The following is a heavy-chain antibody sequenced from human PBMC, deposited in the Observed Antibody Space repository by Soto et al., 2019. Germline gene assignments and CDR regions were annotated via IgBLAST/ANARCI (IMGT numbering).Heavy chain of an antibody. CDR3: VREPGIAAAEGWFDP. CDR2: INPNSGGT. D-gene: IGHD6-13*01. V-gene: IGHV1-2*02. Sequence: QVQLVQSGAEVKKPGASVKVSCKASGYTFTGYYMHWVRQAPGQGLEWMGWINPNSGGTNYAQKFQGRVTMTRDTSISTAYMELSRLRSDDTAVYYCVREPGIAAAEGWFDPWGQGTLVTVSS. CDR1: GYTFTGYY. J-gene: IGHJ5*02.